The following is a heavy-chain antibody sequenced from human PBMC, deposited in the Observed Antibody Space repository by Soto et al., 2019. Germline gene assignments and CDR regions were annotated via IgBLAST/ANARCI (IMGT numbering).Heavy chain of an antibody. CDR1: GYTFTSYG. D-gene: IGHD6-13*01. CDR3: ARGPAFGYSSSWRVSTVTTPSEGSD. Sequence: QVQLVQSGAEVKKPGASVKVSCKASGYTFTSYGISWVRQAPGQGLEWMGWISAYNGNTNYAQKLQGRVTMTTDTSTSTAYMELRSLRSDDTAVYYCARGPAFGYSSSWRVSTVTTPSEGSDWGQGTLVTVSS. J-gene: IGHJ4*02. V-gene: IGHV1-18*01. CDR2: ISAYNGNT.